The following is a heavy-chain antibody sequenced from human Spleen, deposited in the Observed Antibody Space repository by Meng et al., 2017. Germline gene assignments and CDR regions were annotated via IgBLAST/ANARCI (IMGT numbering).Heavy chain of an antibody. V-gene: IGHV1-69*01. CDR1: GGTFSSYG. Sequence: VALVQAGAEVKQPVCSVQVAGQAYGGTFSSYGISWVRQAPGQGLEWMGGSIPIFGTANYAQKFQGRVTITADESTSTAYMELSSLRSEDTAVYYCARGGRSESGVVNLYYFDYWGQGTLVTVSS. CDR2: SIPIFGTA. J-gene: IGHJ4*02. D-gene: IGHD3-3*01. CDR3: ARGGRSESGVVNLYYFDY.